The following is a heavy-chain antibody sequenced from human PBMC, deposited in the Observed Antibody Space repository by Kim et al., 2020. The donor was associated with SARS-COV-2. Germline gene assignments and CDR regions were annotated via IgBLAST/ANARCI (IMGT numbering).Heavy chain of an antibody. J-gene: IGHJ4*02. D-gene: IGHD6-13*01. CDR3: AKGPVGSSWYSLSFADY. V-gene: IGHV3-23*01. Sequence: GKGRFTISRDNSKNPLYLQMNSLRAEDTAVYYCAKGPVGSSWYSLSFADYWGQGTLVTVSS.